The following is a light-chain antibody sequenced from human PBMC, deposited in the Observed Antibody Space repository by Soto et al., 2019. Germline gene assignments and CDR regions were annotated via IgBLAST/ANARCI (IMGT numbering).Light chain of an antibody. CDR1: QSVSSSY. CDR3: QQYGSSPT. Sequence: EIVLTQSPGTLSLSPGERATLSCRASQSVSSSYLAWYQQKPGQAPRLLIYGASSRATGIPDRFSGSGSGTDFTLTISRREPEGFAVYYCQQYGSSPTFGPGTKVDIK. V-gene: IGKV3-20*01. J-gene: IGKJ3*01. CDR2: GAS.